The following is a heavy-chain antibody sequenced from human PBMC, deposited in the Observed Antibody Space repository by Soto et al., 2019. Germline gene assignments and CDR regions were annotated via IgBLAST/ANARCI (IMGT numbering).Heavy chain of an antibody. CDR3: AKEELDDSSSWYANYYYYMDV. V-gene: IGHV3-9*01. J-gene: IGHJ6*03. CDR1: GFTFDDYA. Sequence: GGSLRLSCAASGFTFDDYAMHWVRQAPGKGLEWVSGISWNSGSIGYADSVKGRFTISRDNAKNSLYLQMNSLRAEDTALYYCAKEELDDSSSWYANYYYYMDVWGKGTTVTVSS. D-gene: IGHD6-13*01. CDR2: ISWNSGSI.